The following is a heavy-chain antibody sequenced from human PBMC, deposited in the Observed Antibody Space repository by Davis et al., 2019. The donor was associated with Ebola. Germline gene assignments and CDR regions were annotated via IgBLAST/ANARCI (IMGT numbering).Heavy chain of an antibody. J-gene: IGHJ6*02. CDR1: GGSFSGYY. CDR2: INHSGST. CDR3: AGERGYYGMDV. V-gene: IGHV4-34*01. Sequence: SETLSLTCAVYGGSFSGYYCSWIRQPPGKGLEWIGEINHSGSTNYNPSLKSRVTISVDTSKNQFSLKLSSVTAADTAVYYCAGERGYYGMDVWGQGTTVTVSS. D-gene: IGHD3-16*01.